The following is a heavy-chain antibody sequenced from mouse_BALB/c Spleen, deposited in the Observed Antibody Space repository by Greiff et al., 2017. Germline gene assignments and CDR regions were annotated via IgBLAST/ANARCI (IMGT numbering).Heavy chain of an antibody. CDR2: ISSGGGST. CDR3: ERQFITTAGYFDY. J-gene: IGHJ2*01. Sequence: EVNVVESGGGLVKPGGSLKLSCAASGFAFSSYDMSWVRQTPEKRLEWVAYISSGGGSTYYPDTVKGRFTISRDNAKNTLYLQMSSLKSEDTAMYYCERQFITTAGYFDYWGQGTTLTVSS. CDR1: GFAFSSYD. D-gene: IGHD1-2*01. V-gene: IGHV5-12-1*01.